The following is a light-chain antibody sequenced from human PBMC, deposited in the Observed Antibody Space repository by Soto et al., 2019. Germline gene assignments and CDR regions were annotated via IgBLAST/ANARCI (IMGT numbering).Light chain of an antibody. CDR2: GVT. V-gene: IGLV2-14*03. J-gene: IGLJ1*01. Sequence: QSVLTQPTSVSWSPGQSITISCTVNHNDIGTYDYVSWYQQHPGRAPRLLIHGVTTRPSGISDRFSASKSGLTASLTISGLQPEDEADYYCSSFTSNRIYVFGPGTKVTVL. CDR3: SSFTSNRIYV. CDR1: HNDIGTYDY.